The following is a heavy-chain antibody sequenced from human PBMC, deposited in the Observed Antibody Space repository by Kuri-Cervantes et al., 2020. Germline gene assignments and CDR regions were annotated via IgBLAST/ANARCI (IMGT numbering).Heavy chain of an antibody. J-gene: IGHJ6*02. D-gene: IGHD4-17*01. CDR2: IYYSGST. CDR1: GGSISSSSYY. V-gene: IGHV4-39*02. Sequence: SETLSLTCTVSGGSISSSSYYWGWIRQPPGKGLEWIGSIYYSGSTYYNPSLKSRVTISVDTSKNQFSLKLSSVTAADTAVYYCARESYGDYAPLYYYYYYGMDVWGQGTTVTVSS. CDR3: ARESYGDYAPLYYYYYYGMDV.